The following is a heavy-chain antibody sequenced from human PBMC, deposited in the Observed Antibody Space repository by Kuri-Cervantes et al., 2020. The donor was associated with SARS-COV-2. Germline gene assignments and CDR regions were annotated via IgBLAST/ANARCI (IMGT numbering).Heavy chain of an antibody. CDR2: IIPIFGTA. J-gene: IGHJ3*02. CDR3: ACLAEGENWGSSAFDI. D-gene: IGHD7-27*01. Sequence: SVKVSCKASGGTFSSYATSWVRQAPGQGLEWMGGIIPIFGTANYAQKFQGRVTITADESTSTAYMELSSLRSEDTAVCYCACLAEGENWGSSAFDIWGQGTMVTVSS. CDR1: GGTFSSYA. V-gene: IGHV1-69*13.